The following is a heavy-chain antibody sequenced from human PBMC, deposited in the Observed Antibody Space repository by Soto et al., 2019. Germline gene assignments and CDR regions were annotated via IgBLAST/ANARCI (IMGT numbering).Heavy chain of an antibody. J-gene: IGHJ4*02. V-gene: IGHV4-34*01. Sequence: QVQLQQWGAGLLKPSETLSLNCAVTGGSLSGYYWSWIRQPPGKGLEWIGEVKDGGHANYSPSLRGXXTXSSXTSNNQFLLRLHSVTAADTGVYYCARGQEGVVATHWDQGSLVTVSS. CDR3: ARGQEGVVATH. D-gene: IGHD5-12*01. CDR1: GGSLSGYY. CDR2: VKDGGHA.